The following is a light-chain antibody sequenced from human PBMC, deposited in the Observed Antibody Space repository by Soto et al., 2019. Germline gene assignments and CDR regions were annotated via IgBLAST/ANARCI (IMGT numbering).Light chain of an antibody. J-gene: IGLJ1*01. CDR1: SSKIENNY. V-gene: IGLV1-51*02. CDR3: ATWDSSLSGGV. CDR2: EDN. Sequence: QSALTQPPSVSAAPGQRVTISCSGSSSKIENNYVSWCRQLPGTAPNLLIYEDNKRPSGIPDRFSGSKSGTSATLGITGLETGDEADYYCATWDSSLSGGVFGTGTKVTVL.